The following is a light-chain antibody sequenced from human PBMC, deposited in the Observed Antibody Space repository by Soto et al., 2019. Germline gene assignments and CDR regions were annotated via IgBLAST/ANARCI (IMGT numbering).Light chain of an antibody. V-gene: IGKV3-11*01. CDR1: QSLSSY. CDR3: QQRSNWPPYT. CDR2: DTS. Sequence: EIVLTQSPATLSLSPGERATLSCRASQSLSSYLAWYQQKPGQAPRLLIYDTSNRATGIPARFSGSGSGTDFTLTISSLEPEDFAVYYCQQRSNWPPYTFGRGTKLEIK. J-gene: IGKJ2*01.